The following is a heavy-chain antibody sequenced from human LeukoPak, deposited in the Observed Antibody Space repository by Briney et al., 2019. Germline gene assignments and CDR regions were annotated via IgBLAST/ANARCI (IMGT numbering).Heavy chain of an antibody. J-gene: IGHJ6*03. V-gene: IGHV3-48*01. D-gene: IGHD3-3*01. CDR1: GFTFSSYS. CDR3: ATIALSGYYYYYMDV. Sequence: PGGSLRLSCAASGFTFSSYSMNWVRQAPGKGLEWVSYISSSSSTIYYADSVKGRFIISRDNAKNSLYLQMNSLRAEGTAVYYCATIALSGYYYYYMDVWGKGTTVTVSS. CDR2: ISSSSSTI.